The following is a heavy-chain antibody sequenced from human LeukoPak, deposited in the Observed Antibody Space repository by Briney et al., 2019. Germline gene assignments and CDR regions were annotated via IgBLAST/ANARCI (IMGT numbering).Heavy chain of an antibody. D-gene: IGHD3-10*01. CDR1: GFTFSSYS. J-gene: IGHJ6*03. Sequence: GGSLRLSCAASGFTFSSYSMNWVRQAPGKGLDWVAFVRDDGSSQKYATTVKGRFTISRDNAKNSLYLQMNSLRAEDTAVYYCARNYGSGSKDYYYYYMDVWGKGTTVTVSS. V-gene: IGHV3-33*08. CDR3: ARNYGSGSKDYYYYYMDV. CDR2: VRDDGSSQ.